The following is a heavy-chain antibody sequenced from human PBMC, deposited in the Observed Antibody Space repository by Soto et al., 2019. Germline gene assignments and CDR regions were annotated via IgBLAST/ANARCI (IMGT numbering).Heavy chain of an antibody. CDR2: ISSSSTI. CDR1: GFTFSSYS. CDR3: ASLYGSGSYYSIDY. D-gene: IGHD3-10*01. J-gene: IGHJ4*02. V-gene: IGHV3-48*01. Sequence: GGSLRLSCAASGFTFSSYSMNWVRQAPGKGLEWVSYISSSSTIYYADSVKGRFTISRDNAKNSLYLQMNSLRAEDTAVYYCASLYGSGSYYSIDYWGQGTLVTVSS.